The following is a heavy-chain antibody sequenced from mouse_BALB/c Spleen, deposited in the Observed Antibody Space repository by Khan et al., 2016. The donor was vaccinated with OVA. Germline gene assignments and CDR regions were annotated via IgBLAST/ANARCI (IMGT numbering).Heavy chain of an antibody. V-gene: IGHV1-4*01. CDR2: IDPSSGDT. CDR3: ARAAVNSRSSHFAY. CDR1: GYTFTSYT. J-gene: IGHJ2*01. Sequence: QVQLQQSGAELARPGASVKRSCKASGYTFTSYTMHWVKQRPGQAREWIGYIDPSSGDTNYNQKCKDKATLTADKSSSTAYMPLSSLTSEDSAVQSCARAAVNSRSSHFAYWGPGTTLTVSS. D-gene: IGHD1-1*01.